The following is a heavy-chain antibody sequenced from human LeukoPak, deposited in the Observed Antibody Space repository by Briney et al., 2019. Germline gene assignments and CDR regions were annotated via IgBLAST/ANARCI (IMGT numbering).Heavy chain of an antibody. D-gene: IGHD3-3*01. CDR1: GYTFTGYY. Sequence: PGASVKVSCKASGYTFTGYYMHWVRQAPGQGLEWMGWINPNSGGTNYAQKFQGRVTMTRDTSISTAYMELSRLRSDDTAVYYCARGNDFWSGYFLFFDYWGQGTLVTVPS. CDR3: ARGNDFWSGYFLFFDY. V-gene: IGHV1-2*02. J-gene: IGHJ4*02. CDR2: INPNSGGT.